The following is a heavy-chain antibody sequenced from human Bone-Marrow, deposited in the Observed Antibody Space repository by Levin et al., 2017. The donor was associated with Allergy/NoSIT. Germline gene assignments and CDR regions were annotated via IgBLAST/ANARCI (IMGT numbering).Heavy chain of an antibody. CDR2: ISYDGNDK. Sequence: GGSLRLSCAASGFSFSNYDMHWVRQTPGKGLEWVAFISYDGNDKCYSDSVKGRFTISRDNSKNTLYLQLNSLRGEDTAVYYCAKTREFSYGPFDHWGLGTLVTVSS. V-gene: IGHV3-30*18. CDR1: GFSFSNYD. D-gene: IGHD5-18*01. CDR3: AKTREFSYGPFDH. J-gene: IGHJ4*02.